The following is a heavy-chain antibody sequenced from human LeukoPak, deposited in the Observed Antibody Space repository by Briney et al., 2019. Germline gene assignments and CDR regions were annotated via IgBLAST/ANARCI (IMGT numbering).Heavy chain of an antibody. V-gene: IGHV4-61*01. D-gene: IGHD3-22*01. CDR2: IHYSGST. CDR3: ARATLLYYYDSSGYYWRSTYYFDY. Sequence: PSETLSLTCTVSGGSVSSGSYYWSWIRQPPGKGLEWIGYIHYSGSTNYNPSLKSRVTISVDTSKNQFSLKLSSVTAADTAVYYCARATLLYYYDSSGYYWRSTYYFDYWGQGTLVTVSS. J-gene: IGHJ4*02. CDR1: GGSVSSGSYY.